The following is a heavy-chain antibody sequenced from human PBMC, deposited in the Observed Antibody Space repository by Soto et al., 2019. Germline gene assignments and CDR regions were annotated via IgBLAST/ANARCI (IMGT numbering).Heavy chain of an antibody. J-gene: IGHJ4*02. Sequence: ASVKVSCKASGYTFTSYDIIWVRQASGQGLEWMGWMNPDSGSTGYAQKFQGRVTLTRNTSISTAYMETSSLRSDDTAVYYCARGSSSRYQELRYYFDYWGQGTPATVSS. D-gene: IGHD1-26*01. CDR2: MNPDSGST. CDR1: GYTFTSYD. CDR3: ARGSSSRYQELRYYFDY. V-gene: IGHV1-8*01.